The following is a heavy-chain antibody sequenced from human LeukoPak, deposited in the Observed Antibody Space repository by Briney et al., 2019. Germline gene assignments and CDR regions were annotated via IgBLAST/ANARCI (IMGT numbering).Heavy chain of an antibody. CDR1: GGTFSSYA. Sequence: ASVKVSCKASGGTFSSYAINWVRQAPGQGLEWMGGIIPIFGTANYAQKFQDRVTITADESTGTAYIELSSLRSEDTAIYYCASRLYCSNTRCRNFPFAYWGQGTLVTVSS. D-gene: IGHD2-2*01. J-gene: IGHJ4*02. CDR3: ASRLYCSNTRCRNFPFAY. CDR2: IIPIFGTA. V-gene: IGHV1-69*01.